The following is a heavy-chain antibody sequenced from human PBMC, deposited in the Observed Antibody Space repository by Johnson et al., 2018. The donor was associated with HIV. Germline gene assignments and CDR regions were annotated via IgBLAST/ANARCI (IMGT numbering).Heavy chain of an antibody. Sequence: VQLVESGGGLVQPGGSLRLSCAASGFTFSSYAMSWVRQAPGKGLEWVSVIYSGGSTYYADSVKGRFTISRDNVKNSVLLQMNTLGADDTAFYYCARAHLIFPKNAFDVWGQGAMVMVSS. CDR3: ARAHLIFPKNAFDV. CDR2: IYSGGST. D-gene: IGHD3-3*02. CDR1: GFTFSSYA. J-gene: IGHJ3*01. V-gene: IGHV3-66*01.